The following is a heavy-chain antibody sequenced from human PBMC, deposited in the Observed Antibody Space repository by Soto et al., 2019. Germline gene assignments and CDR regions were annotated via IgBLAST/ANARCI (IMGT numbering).Heavy chain of an antibody. Sequence: GGSLRLSXAASGFTFTSDSMIWVRQAPGKGLEWVSAISPTGDRTLYADSVKGRFSISRDNSKNTLYLQMNNVRAEDTAIYYCARLDAGSCSRSSCRDFDYWGQGTLVTVSS. CDR3: ARLDAGSCSRSSCRDFDY. J-gene: IGHJ4*02. CDR2: ISPTGDRT. D-gene: IGHD2-15*01. CDR1: GFTFTSDS. V-gene: IGHV3-23*01.